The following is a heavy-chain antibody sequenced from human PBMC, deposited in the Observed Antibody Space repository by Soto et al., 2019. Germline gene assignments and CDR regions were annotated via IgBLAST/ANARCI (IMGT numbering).Heavy chain of an antibody. CDR3: ARGIEGWYQGRYYYGMDV. V-gene: IGHV4-61*01. CDR2: IYYSGNT. J-gene: IGHJ6*02. D-gene: IGHD6-19*01. CDR1: GGSVSSGSYY. Sequence: PSEILSLTCTVSGGSVSSGSYYWSWIRQPPGKGLEWIGYIYYSGNTNYNPSLKSRVTISVDTSKNQFSLKLSSVTAADTAVYYCARGIEGWYQGRYYYGMDVWGPGTTVTVSS.